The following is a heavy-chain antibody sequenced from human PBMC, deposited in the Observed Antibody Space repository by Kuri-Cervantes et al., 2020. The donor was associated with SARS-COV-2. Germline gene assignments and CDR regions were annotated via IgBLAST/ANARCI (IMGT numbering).Heavy chain of an antibody. V-gene: IGHV5-10-1*01. D-gene: IGHD3-10*01. J-gene: IGHJ4*02. Sequence: ETLSLTCKGSGYSFTSYWISWVRQMPGKGLEWMGRIDPSDSYTNYSPSSQGHVTISADKSISTAYLQWSSLKASDTAMYYCASNYYGSGKWGQGTLVTVSS. CDR1: GYSFTSYW. CDR2: IDPSDSYT. CDR3: ASNYYGSGK.